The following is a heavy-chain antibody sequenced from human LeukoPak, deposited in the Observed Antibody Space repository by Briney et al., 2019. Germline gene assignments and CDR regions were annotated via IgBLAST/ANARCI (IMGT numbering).Heavy chain of an antibody. D-gene: IGHD2-2*01. V-gene: IGHV1-24*01. Sequence: ASVKVSCKVSGYTLTELSMHWVRQAPGKGLEWMGGFDPEDGVTIYAQKFQGRVTMTEDTSTDTAYMELSSLRSEDTAVYYCATTPSTYGAFDIWGQGTMVTVSS. J-gene: IGHJ3*02. CDR3: ATTPSTYGAFDI. CDR1: GYTLTELS. CDR2: FDPEDGVT.